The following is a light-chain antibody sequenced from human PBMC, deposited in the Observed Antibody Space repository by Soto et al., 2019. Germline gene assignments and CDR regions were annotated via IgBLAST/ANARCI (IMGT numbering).Light chain of an antibody. CDR1: QGISSY. CDR2: AAS. J-gene: IGKJ1*01. V-gene: IGKV1-8*01. CDR3: QQYYSYPWT. Sequence: AIRMTQSPSSFSASTGDRVTITCRASQGISSYLAWYQQKPGKAPKLLIYAASTLQSGVPSRFSGSGSGTDFTLTLRCLQSEDFATYYCQQYYSYPWTFGQGTKVDIK.